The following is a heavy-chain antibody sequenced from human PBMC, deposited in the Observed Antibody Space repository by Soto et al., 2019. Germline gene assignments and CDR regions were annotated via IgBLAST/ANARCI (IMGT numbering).Heavy chain of an antibody. J-gene: IGHJ4*02. CDR2: ISWNSGNI. CDR3: VRSKGGYSYGTPYDY. V-gene: IGHV3-9*01. Sequence: EVQLEESGGALVQPDRSVRLSCAAPGFNFDDYAMYWVRQVLGKGLEWVSSISWNSGNIGYADSVKGRFTTSRDNAKNSLYLQMNSLRPEDTALYYCVRSKGGYSYGTPYDYWGQGTLVTVSS. CDR1: GFNFDDYA. D-gene: IGHD5-18*01.